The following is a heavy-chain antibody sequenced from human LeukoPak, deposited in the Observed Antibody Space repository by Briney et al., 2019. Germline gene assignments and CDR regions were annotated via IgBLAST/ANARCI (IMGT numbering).Heavy chain of an antibody. J-gene: IGHJ3*02. CDR1: GFTFSSYG. CDR3: AKDQRTGSYHDPFDI. V-gene: IGHV3-30*02. CDR2: IRYDGSNK. D-gene: IGHD1-26*01. Sequence: PGGSLRLSCAASGFTFSSYGMHWVRQAPGKGLEWVAFIRYDGSNKYYTDSVKGRFTISRDNSKNTLYLQMSSLRPEDTAVYYCAKDQRTGSYHDPFDIWGQGTMVTVSS.